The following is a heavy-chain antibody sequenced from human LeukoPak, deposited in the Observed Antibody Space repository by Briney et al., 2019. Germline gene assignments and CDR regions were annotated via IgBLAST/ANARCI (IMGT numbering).Heavy chain of an antibody. CDR2: IYYSGST. CDR3: ARVLYSYGSLAWFDP. CDR1: GGSISSGDYY. D-gene: IGHD5-18*01. Sequence: SETLSLTCTVSGGSISSGDYYWSWIRQPPGKGLEWIGYIYYSGSTYYDPSLKSRVTISVDTSKNQFSLKLSSVTAADTAVYYCARVLYSYGSLAWFDPWGQGTLVTVSS. V-gene: IGHV4-30-4*01. J-gene: IGHJ5*02.